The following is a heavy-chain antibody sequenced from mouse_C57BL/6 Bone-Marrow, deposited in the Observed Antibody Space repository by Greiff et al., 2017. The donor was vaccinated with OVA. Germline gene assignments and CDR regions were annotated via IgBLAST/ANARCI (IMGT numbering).Heavy chain of an antibody. CDR1: GYTFPSYW. D-gene: IGHD2-1*01. Sequence: QVQLQQSGAELVKPGASVKLSCKASGYTFPSYWMNWVKQRPGRGLEWIGRSDPNSGGTKYNKNFTSQATLTVDKHYSTAYMKLSSLTSDDSAVYYCARGDYYHGAWFAYWGQGTLVTVSA. V-gene: IGHV1-72*01. CDR2: SDPNSGGT. CDR3: ARGDYYHGAWFAY. J-gene: IGHJ3*01.